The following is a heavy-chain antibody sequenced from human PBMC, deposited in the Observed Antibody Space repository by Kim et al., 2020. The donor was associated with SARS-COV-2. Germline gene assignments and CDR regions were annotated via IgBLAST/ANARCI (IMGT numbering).Heavy chain of an antibody. Sequence: GGSLRLSCAASGFTFSSYGMHWVRQAPGKGLEWVAVISYDGSNKYYADSVKGRFTISRDNSKNTLYLQMNSLRAEDTAVYYCAREGREYYYGSGSPLGAFDIWGQGTMVTVSS. V-gene: IGHV3-33*05. CDR1: GFTFSSYG. J-gene: IGHJ3*02. D-gene: IGHD3-10*01. CDR3: AREGREYYYGSGSPLGAFDI. CDR2: ISYDGSNK.